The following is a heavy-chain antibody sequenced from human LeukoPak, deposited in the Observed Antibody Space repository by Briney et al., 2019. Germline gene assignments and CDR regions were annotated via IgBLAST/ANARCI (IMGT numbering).Heavy chain of an antibody. CDR1: GFTFSSYG. CDR3: AKVGYGDYYFDY. CDR2: IWYDGSNK. Sequence: GRSLRLSCAASGFTFSSYGMHWVRQAPGKGLEWVAVIWYDGSNKYCADSVKGRFTISRDNSKNTLYLQMNSLRAEDTAVYYCAKVGYGDYYFDYWGQGTLVTVSS. D-gene: IGHD4-17*01. J-gene: IGHJ4*02. V-gene: IGHV3-33*06.